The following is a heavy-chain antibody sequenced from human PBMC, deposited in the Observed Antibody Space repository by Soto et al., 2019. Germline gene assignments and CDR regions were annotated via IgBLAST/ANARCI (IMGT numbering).Heavy chain of an antibody. J-gene: IGHJ6*02. CDR2: ITSSSGHI. V-gene: IGHV3-21*01. D-gene: IGHD3-10*01. Sequence: PGGSLRLSCEASGFTLNTYTMNWVRQGSGKGLEWVSSITSSSGHIYYADSVKGRFTISRDNARNSLYLQMNSLRAEDTAVYYCVRERGLSSFYGMDVWGQGTTVTVSS. CDR1: GFTLNTYT. CDR3: VRERGLSSFYGMDV.